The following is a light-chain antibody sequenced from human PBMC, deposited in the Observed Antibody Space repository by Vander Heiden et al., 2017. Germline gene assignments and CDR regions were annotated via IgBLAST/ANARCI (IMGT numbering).Light chain of an antibody. Sequence: DIQMTQSPSSLSASVGDRVTITCRASQSISSYLNWYQQKPGKAPKLLIYAASSLQSGVPSRFSGCGSGTDFTLTISRLQPEDFATYYCQQSDSTAHTFGGGTKVEIK. J-gene: IGKJ4*01. CDR3: QQSDSTAHT. V-gene: IGKV1-39*01. CDR1: QSISSY. CDR2: AAS.